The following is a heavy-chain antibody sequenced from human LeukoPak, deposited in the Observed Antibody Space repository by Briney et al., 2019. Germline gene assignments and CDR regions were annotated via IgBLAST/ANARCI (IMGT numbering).Heavy chain of an antibody. CDR1: GYTFTGYY. D-gene: IGHD2-15*01. Sequence: ASVKVSCKASGYTFTGYYMHWVRQAPGQGLEWMGWINTNTGNPTYAQGFTGRFVFSLDTSVSTAYLQISSLKAEDTAVYYCASRDCSGGSCYGAHYYYYYYMDVWGKGTTVTVSS. CDR3: ASRDCSGGSCYGAHYYYYYYMDV. CDR2: INTNTGNP. J-gene: IGHJ6*03. V-gene: IGHV7-4-1*02.